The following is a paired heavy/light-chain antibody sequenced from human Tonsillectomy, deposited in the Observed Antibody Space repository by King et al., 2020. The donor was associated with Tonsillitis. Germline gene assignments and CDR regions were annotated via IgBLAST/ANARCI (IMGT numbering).Heavy chain of an antibody. J-gene: IGHJ6*03. CDR1: GFTFSSYA. V-gene: IGHV3-23*01. CDR2: ISGKGDST. D-gene: IGHD1-26*01. CDR3: AKDLGERWEPDFYHYYMDV. Sequence: EVQVLESGGGLVQPGGSLRLSCAASGFTFSSYAMNWVRQAPGKGLEWVSTISGKGDSTYYADSVKGQFTISRDNSKNTLYLQMNSLRADDTAVYYCAKDLGERWEPDFYHYYMDVWGRGTTVTVSS.
Light chain of an antibody. V-gene: IGLV2-14*01. Sequence: QSALTQPASVSGSPGQSITISCTGTSSDLGDYNYVSWYQQHPGKAPKLMIYDVTNRPSGVSNRFSGSKSGNTASLTISGLQGEDEADYYCSSYSSSSTLVFGGGTKLTVL. CDR1: SSDLGDYNY. CDR3: SSYSSSSTLV. CDR2: DVT. J-gene: IGLJ2*01.